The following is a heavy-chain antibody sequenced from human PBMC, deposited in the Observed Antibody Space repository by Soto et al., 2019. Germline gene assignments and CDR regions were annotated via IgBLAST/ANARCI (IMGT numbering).Heavy chain of an antibody. Sequence: PSETLSLTCAVYGGSFSGYYWSWIRQPPGKGLEWIGEINPSGSTIYNPSLKSRVTISVDRSKNQFSLKLSSVTAADTAVYYCARHFSVDYFDYWGQGALVTVSS. CDR2: INPSGST. CDR1: GGSFSGYY. CDR3: ARHFSVDYFDY. V-gene: IGHV4-34*01. J-gene: IGHJ4*02.